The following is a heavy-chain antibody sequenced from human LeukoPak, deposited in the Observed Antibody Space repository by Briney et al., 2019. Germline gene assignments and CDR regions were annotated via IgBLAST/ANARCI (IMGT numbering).Heavy chain of an antibody. CDR1: GFTFSSYG. CDR3: AKSGSYFSRSGGGIDY. Sequence: GGSLRLSCAASGFTFSSYGMHWVRQAPGKGLEWVAVISYDGSNKYYADSVKGRFTISRDNSKNTLYLQMNSLRAEDTAVYYCAKSGSYFSRSGGGIDYWGQGTLVTVSS. D-gene: IGHD1-26*01. V-gene: IGHV3-30*18. CDR2: ISYDGSNK. J-gene: IGHJ4*02.